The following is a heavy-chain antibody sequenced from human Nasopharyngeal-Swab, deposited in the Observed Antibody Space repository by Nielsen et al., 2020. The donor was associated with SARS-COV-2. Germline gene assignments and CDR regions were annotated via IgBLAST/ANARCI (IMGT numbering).Heavy chain of an antibody. CDR1: GYTFTGYY. D-gene: IGHD3-3*01. J-gene: IGHJ3*02. V-gene: IGHV1-2*04. CDR3: ARLVLTGFLEGDAFDI. Sequence: ASVKVSCKASGYTFTGYYMHWVRQAPGQGLEWMGWINPNSGGTNYAQKFQGWVTMTRDTSISTAYMELRSLRSDDTAVYYCARLVLTGFLEGDAFDIWGQGTMVTVSS. CDR2: INPNSGGT.